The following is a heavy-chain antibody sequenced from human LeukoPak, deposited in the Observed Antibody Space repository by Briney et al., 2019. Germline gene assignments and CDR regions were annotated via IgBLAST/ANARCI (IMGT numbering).Heavy chain of an antibody. CDR1: GYTFTSYG. D-gene: IGHD3-3*01. CDR3: ARTPDRNDFWSGSVCDY. V-gene: IGHV1-18*01. Sequence: ASVKVSRKASGYTFTSYGISWVRQAPGQGLEWMGWISAYNGNTNYAQKPQGRVTITTDTSTSTAYMELRSLRSDDTAVYYCARTPDRNDFWSGSVCDYWGQGTLVTVSS. CDR2: ISAYNGNT. J-gene: IGHJ4*02.